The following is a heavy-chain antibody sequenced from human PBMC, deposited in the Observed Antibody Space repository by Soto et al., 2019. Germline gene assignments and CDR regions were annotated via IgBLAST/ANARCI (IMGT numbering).Heavy chain of an antibody. CDR3: AKPAYSSSSLEYYFDY. V-gene: IGHV3-23*01. CDR1: GFTFSSYA. CDR2: ISGSGGST. J-gene: IGHJ4*02. Sequence: GGSLRLSCAASGFTFSSYAMSWVRQAPGKGLEWVSAISGSGGSTYYADSVKGRFTISRDNSKNTLYLQMNSLRAEDTAVYYCAKPAYSSSSLEYYFDYWGQGTLVTVSS. D-gene: IGHD6-13*01.